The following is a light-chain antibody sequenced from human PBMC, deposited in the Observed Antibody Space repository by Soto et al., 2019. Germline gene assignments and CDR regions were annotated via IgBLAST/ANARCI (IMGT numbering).Light chain of an antibody. CDR1: QSILYSSNNKNY. J-gene: IGKJ4*01. CDR3: QQYYNIPIT. V-gene: IGKV4-1*01. CDR2: WAS. Sequence: DIVMTQSPDSLAVSLGGRATINCKSSQSILYSSNNKNYLAWYQVKPGQPPKLLMSWASARESEVPGRFSGDGSGTDFTLTISSLQAEDVAVYFCQQYYNIPITFGGGTKVEIK.